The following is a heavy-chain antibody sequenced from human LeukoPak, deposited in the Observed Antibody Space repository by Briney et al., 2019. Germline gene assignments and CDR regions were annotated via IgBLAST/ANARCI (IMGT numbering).Heavy chain of an antibody. CDR2: IYPGDSDT. CDR3: ARRAGYLEDY. D-gene: IGHD5-12*01. CDR1: GYSFTNYW. J-gene: IGHJ4*02. V-gene: IGHV5-51*01. Sequence: LGESLKISCKGSGYSFTNYWIGWVRQMPGKGLERMGIIYPGDSDTRYSPSFQGQVTISADKSISTAYLQWSSLKAPDTAMYYCARRAGYLEDYWGQGTLVTVSS.